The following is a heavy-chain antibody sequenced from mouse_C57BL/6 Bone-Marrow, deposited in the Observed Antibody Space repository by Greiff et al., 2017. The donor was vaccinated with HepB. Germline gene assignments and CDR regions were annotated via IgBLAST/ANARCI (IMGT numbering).Heavy chain of an antibody. CDR3: AREDTTVVFDY. CDR2: IYPGDGDT. D-gene: IGHD1-1*01. CDR1: GYAFSSYW. Sequence: VKLQESGAELVKPGASVKISCKASGYAFSSYWMNWVKQRPGKGLEWIGQIYPGDGDTNYNGKFKGKATLTADKSSSTAYMQLSSLTSEDSAVYFCAREDTTVVFDYWGQGTTLTVSS. J-gene: IGHJ2*01. V-gene: IGHV1-80*01.